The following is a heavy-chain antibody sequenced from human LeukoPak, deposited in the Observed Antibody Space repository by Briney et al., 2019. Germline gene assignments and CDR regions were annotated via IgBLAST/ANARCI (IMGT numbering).Heavy chain of an antibody. CDR3: AELGITMIGGV. D-gene: IGHD3-10*02. CDR2: ISSSGSTI. CDR1: GFQFTTYW. Sequence: GGSLRLSLAASGFQFTTYWISLGGQAPGKGLGWVSYISSSGSTIYYADSVKGRFTISRDNAKNSLYLQMNSLRAEDTAVYYCAELGITMIGGVWGKGTTVTISS. V-gene: IGHV3-48*04. J-gene: IGHJ6*04.